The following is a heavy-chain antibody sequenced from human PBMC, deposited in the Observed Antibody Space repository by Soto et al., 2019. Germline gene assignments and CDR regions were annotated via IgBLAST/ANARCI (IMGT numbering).Heavy chain of an antibody. V-gene: IGHV4-34*01. J-gene: IGHJ6*02. Sequence: SETLSLTYAVNGSSFRGYYWSWIRQPQGKGLELIGEINHSGSTNHNPSLKSRVTISVDTSKNQFSLKLSSVTAADTAVYYCARATLTYYYGSGSPGGMDVWGQGTTVT. CDR1: GSSFRGYY. CDR2: INHSGST. CDR3: ARATLTYYYGSGSPGGMDV. D-gene: IGHD3-10*01.